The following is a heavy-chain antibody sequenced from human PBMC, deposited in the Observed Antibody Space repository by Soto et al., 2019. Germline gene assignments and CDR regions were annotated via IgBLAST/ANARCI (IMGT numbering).Heavy chain of an antibody. Sequence: GGSLRLSCAASGFTFDDYAMHWVRQAPGKGLEWVSGISWNSGSIGYADSVKGRFTISRDNAKNSLYLQMNSLRAEDTALYYCAKDRGVHYYYYMDVWGKGTTVTVSS. D-gene: IGHD1-26*01. CDR3: AKDRGVHYYYYMDV. V-gene: IGHV3-9*01. CDR1: GFTFDDYA. CDR2: ISWNSGSI. J-gene: IGHJ6*03.